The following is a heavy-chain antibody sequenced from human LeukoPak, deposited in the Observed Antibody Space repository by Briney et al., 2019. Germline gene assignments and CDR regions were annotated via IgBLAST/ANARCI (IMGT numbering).Heavy chain of an antibody. J-gene: IGHJ4*02. V-gene: IGHV3-21*04. D-gene: IGHD6-19*01. CDR2: ISSRSTYI. CDR1: GFTFSSYS. CDR3: AKESGIAVAGVDY. Sequence: PGGSLRLSCAASGFTFSSYSMNWVRQAPGKGLEWVSSISSRSTYIYHADSVKGRFTISRDNAKNSLFLQMNSLRAEDTALYYCAKESGIAVAGVDYWGQGTLVTVSS.